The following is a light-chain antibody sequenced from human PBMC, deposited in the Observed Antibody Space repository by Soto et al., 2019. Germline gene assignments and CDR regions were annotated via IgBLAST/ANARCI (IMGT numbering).Light chain of an antibody. Sequence: EIVMTQSPGTLSLSRAGRATLCCRASQSVSSNYLAWYQQKAGQAPRLLIYGASSRTPDIPDRVSGSGSGTDFTLTISRLEREDFAVYYCQQYGNSPGTFGQGTKVDIK. CDR2: GAS. CDR3: QQYGNSPGT. J-gene: IGKJ1*01. CDR1: QSVSSNY. V-gene: IGKV3-20*01.